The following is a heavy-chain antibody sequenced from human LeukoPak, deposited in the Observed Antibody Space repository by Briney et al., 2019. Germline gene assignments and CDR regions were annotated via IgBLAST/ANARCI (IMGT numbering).Heavy chain of an antibody. CDR2: ISYDGSNK. CDR1: GFTFSSYA. CDR3: ARGGYSYGYSIQNYYYYYGMDV. Sequence: GGSLRLSCAASGFTFSSYAMHWVRQAPGKGLEWVAVISYDGSNKYYADSVKGRFTISRDNSKNTLYLQMNSLRAEDTAVYYCARGGYSYGYSIQNYYYYYGMDVWGQGTTVTVSS. J-gene: IGHJ6*02. V-gene: IGHV3-30-3*01. D-gene: IGHD5-18*01.